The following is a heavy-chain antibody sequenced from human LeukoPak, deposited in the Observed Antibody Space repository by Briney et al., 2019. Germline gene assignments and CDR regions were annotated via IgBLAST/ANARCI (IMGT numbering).Heavy chain of an antibody. CDR1: GFTFSSYG. CDR2: ISDSGTST. CDR3: ARVRWSGLYYFDY. J-gene: IGHJ4*02. Sequence: GGSLRLSCAASGFTFSSYGMSWVRQAPGKGLEWVSGISDSGTSTYYADSVKGRFTISRDNSKNTLYLQMNSLRAEDTAVYYCARVRWSGLYYFDYWGQGTLVTVSS. D-gene: IGHD3-3*01. V-gene: IGHV3-23*01.